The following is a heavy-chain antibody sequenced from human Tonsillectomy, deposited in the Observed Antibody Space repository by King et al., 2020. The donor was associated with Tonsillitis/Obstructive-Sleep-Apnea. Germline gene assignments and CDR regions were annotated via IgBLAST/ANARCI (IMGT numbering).Heavy chain of an antibody. D-gene: IGHD1-26*01. CDR1: GVSISSSSYY. V-gene: IGHV4-39*02. Sequence: QLQESGPGLVKPSETLSLTCTVSGVSISSSSYYWGWIRQSPGKGLEWIGTIYYSGSTYYKPSLKSRVTISVDTSKNQFSLKLSSVTAADTAVYYCVRDEGLVGGTKYMDVWGKGTTVTVSS. J-gene: IGHJ6*01. CDR3: VRDEGLVGGTKYMDV. CDR2: IYYSGST.